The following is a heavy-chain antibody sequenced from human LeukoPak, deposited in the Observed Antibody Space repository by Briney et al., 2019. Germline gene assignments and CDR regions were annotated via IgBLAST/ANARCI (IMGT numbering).Heavy chain of an antibody. D-gene: IGHD1-26*01. CDR2: IYPGGTT. V-gene: IGHV4-59*12. CDR1: GGSISSYY. CDR3: ARGLSGSYSYYFDY. Sequence: SETLSLTCTVSGGSISSYYWSWIRQSPGKGLEWIGYIYPGGTTSYNPSLTSRVTISLDRSRSQFSLQLNSVTPEDTAVYYCARGLSGSYSYYFDYWGQGTLVTVSS. J-gene: IGHJ4*02.